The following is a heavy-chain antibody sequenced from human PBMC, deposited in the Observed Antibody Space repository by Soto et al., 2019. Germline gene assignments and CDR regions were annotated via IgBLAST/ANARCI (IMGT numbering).Heavy chain of an antibody. CDR3: AKDQGSSWYEIDY. J-gene: IGHJ4*02. Sequence: PGGSLRLSCAASGFTFSHYAMHWVRQAPGKGLEYVSGISPIGDSTYYANSVKGRFTISRDNSKNTLYLQMNSLRAEDTAVYYCAKDQGSSWYEIDYWGQGTLVTVSS. V-gene: IGHV3-64*01. D-gene: IGHD6-13*01. CDR2: ISPIGDST. CDR1: GFTFSHYA.